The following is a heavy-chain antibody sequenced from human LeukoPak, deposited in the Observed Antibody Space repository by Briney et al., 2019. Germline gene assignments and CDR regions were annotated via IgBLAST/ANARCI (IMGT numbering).Heavy chain of an antibody. J-gene: IGHJ4*02. Sequence: SETLSLTCTVSGASINRASYYWGWIRQPPGKGLEWIGTIYPSGSTYYKSSLESRVSISVDTSKNQFSLKLGSVTAADTAVYYCVVGSGYFFDYWGQGTLVTVSS. CDR3: VVGSGYFFDY. D-gene: IGHD3-22*01. CDR2: IYPSGST. CDR1: GASINRASYY. V-gene: IGHV4-39*01.